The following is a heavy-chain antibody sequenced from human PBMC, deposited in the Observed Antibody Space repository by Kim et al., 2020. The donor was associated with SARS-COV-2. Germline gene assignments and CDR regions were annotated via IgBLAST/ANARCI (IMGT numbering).Heavy chain of an antibody. V-gene: IGHV1-18*01. CDR3: ARDSSGYLSAQYFQH. CDR2: ISAYNGNT. D-gene: IGHD3-22*01. J-gene: IGHJ1*01. CDR1: GYTFTDYG. Sequence: ASVKVSCKTSGYTFTDYGISWVRQAPGQGLEWMGWISAYNGNTNYAQKFQGRVTMTTDTSTNTAYMDLRSLRSDDTAVYYCARDSSGYLSAQYFQHWGQGSLFSVSS.